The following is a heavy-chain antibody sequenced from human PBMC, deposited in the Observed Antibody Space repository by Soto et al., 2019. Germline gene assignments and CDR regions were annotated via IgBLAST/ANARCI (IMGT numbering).Heavy chain of an antibody. CDR3: AAPRAGGPLYYYYGMDV. J-gene: IGHJ6*02. V-gene: IGHV1-58*01. D-gene: IGHD2-8*02. CDR2: IVVGSGNT. CDR1: GFTFTSSA. Sequence: SVKVSCKASGFTFTSSAVQWVRQARGQRLEWIGWIVVGSGNTNYAQKFQERVTITRDMSTSTAYMELSSLRSEDTAVYYCAAPRAGGPLYYYYGMDVWGQGTTVTVSS.